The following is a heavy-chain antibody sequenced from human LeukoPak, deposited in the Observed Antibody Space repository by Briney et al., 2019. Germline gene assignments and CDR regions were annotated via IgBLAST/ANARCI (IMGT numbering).Heavy chain of an antibody. CDR2: ISAYNGNT. V-gene: IGHV1-18*01. D-gene: IGHD6-19*01. CDR3: ARENHSSGFTGYFDY. J-gene: IGHJ4*02. CDR1: GYTFTSYG. Sequence: ASVKVSCKASGYTFTSYGISWVRQAPGQGLEWMGWISAYNGNTNYAQKLQGRVTMTTDTSTSTAYMELSSLRSEDTAVYYCARENHSSGFTGYFDYWGQGTLVTVSS.